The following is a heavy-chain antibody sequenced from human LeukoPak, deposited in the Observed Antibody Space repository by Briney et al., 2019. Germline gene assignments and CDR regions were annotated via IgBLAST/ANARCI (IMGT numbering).Heavy chain of an antibody. CDR3: ARDTSPLGFDY. D-gene: IGHD2/OR15-2a*01. CDR2: ISYDGSNK. Sequence: GRSLRLSCAASGFTFSSYVMHWVRQAPGKGLEWVAVISYDGSNKVYADSVKGRFTISRDNSKNTLYLQMNSLRAEDTAVYYYARDTSPLGFDYWGQGTLVTVSS. V-gene: IGHV3-30*04. J-gene: IGHJ4*02. CDR1: GFTFSSYV.